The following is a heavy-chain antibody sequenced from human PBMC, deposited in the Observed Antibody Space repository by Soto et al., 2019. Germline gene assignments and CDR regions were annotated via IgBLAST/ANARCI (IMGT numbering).Heavy chain of an antibody. Sequence: VASVKVSCKASGGTFSSYAISWVRQAPGQGLEWMGGIIPIFGTANYAQKFQGRVTITADKSTSTAYMELSSLRSEDTAVYYCASRVGYYFDYWGQGTLVTVSS. CDR2: IIPIFGTA. D-gene: IGHD3-10*01. J-gene: IGHJ4*02. V-gene: IGHV1-69*06. CDR1: GGTFSSYA. CDR3: ASRVGYYFDY.